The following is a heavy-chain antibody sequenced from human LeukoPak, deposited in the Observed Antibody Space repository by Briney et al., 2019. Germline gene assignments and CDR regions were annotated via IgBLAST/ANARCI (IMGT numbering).Heavy chain of an antibody. CDR3: ARDWEGNYFDY. CDR2: ISYDGSNK. V-gene: IGHV3-30*19. Sequence: PGGSLRLSCAASGFTFSSYGMHWVRQAPGKGLEWVAVISYDGSNKYYADSVKGRFTISRDNSKNTLYLQMNSLRAEDTAVYYCARDWEGNYFDYWGQGTLVTVSS. D-gene: IGHD1-26*01. CDR1: GFTFSSYG. J-gene: IGHJ4*02.